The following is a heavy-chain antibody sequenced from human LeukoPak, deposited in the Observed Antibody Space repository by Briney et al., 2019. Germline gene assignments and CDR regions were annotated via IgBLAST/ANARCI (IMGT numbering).Heavy chain of an antibody. J-gene: IGHJ4*02. D-gene: IGHD1-26*01. CDR1: GFTFSSHA. CDR3: VKDYQVGNSPAFGDY. V-gene: IGHV3-23*01. CDR2: LIENGATT. Sequence: GGSLRLSCAASGFTFSSHAMSWVRRAPGKGLEWVSGLIENGATTYYADSVKGRFTISRDNTRNTMYLQMNSLRVEDTAVYYCVKDYQVGNSPAFGDYWGQGTLVTISS.